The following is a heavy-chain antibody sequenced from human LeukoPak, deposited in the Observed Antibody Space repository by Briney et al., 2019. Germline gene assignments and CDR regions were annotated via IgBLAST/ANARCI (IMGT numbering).Heavy chain of an antibody. D-gene: IGHD5-12*01. CDR3: ARLKYSGYGLFDY. J-gene: IGHJ4*02. CDR1: GFTFSSYW. V-gene: IGHV3-7*01. CDR2: IKQDGSEK. Sequence: PGGSLRLSCAASGFTFSSYWMSWVRQAPGKGLEWVANIKQDGSEKYYVDSVKGRFTISRDNAKNSLYLQMNSLRAEDTAVYYCARLKYSGYGLFDYWGQGTLVTASS.